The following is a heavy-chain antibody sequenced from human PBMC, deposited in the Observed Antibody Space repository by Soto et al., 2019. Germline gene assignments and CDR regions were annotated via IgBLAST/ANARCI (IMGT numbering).Heavy chain of an antibody. CDR1: GFTFSSYS. J-gene: IGHJ4*02. V-gene: IGHV3-48*01. Sequence: LRLSCAASGFTFSSYSMNWVRQAPGKGLEWVSYISSSSSTIYYADSVKGRFTISRDNAKNSLYLQMNSLTAEDTAVYYCANGRATYGLLTHDYWGQGTLVTVSS. CDR2: ISSSSSTI. CDR3: ANGRATYGLLTHDY. D-gene: IGHD3-10*01.